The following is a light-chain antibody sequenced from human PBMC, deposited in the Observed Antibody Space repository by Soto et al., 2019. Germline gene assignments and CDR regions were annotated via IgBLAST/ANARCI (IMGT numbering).Light chain of an antibody. CDR3: QQYSQWPLT. CDR2: VAS. CDR1: QGIRND. J-gene: IGKJ5*01. Sequence: DIQMTQSPSSLSASVGDRVTITCRASQGIRNDLSWYQQKPGEAPKRLVYVASSLDGGVPARFSGSGSATEFTLTISSLQSEDFAVYYCQQYSQWPLTFGGGTRLEI. V-gene: IGKV1-17*01.